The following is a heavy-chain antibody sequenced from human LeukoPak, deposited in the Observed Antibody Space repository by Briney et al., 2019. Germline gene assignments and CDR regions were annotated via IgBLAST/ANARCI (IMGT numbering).Heavy chain of an antibody. J-gene: IGHJ5*02. Sequence: SETLSLTCTVSGGSISSYYWSWIRQPAGKGLEWIGRIYTSGSTNYNPSLKSRVTISVDTSKNQFSLKLSAVTAADTAVYYCAREMGSGWYWAYNWFDPWGQGTLVTVSS. CDR1: GGSISSYY. D-gene: IGHD6-19*01. CDR3: AREMGSGWYWAYNWFDP. V-gene: IGHV4-4*07. CDR2: IYTSGST.